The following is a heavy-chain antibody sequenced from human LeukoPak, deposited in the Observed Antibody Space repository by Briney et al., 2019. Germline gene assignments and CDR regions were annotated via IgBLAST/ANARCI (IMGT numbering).Heavy chain of an antibody. CDR3: ARDQASAVDI. CDR1: GGSISSSSYY. V-gene: IGHV4-39*07. Sequence: SETLSLTCTVSGGSISSSSYYWGWIRQPPGKGLEWIGSIYYSGSTYYNPSLKSRVTISVDTSKNQFSLKLSSVTAADPAVYYCARDQASAVDIWGQGTMVTVSS. CDR2: IYYSGST. J-gene: IGHJ3*02.